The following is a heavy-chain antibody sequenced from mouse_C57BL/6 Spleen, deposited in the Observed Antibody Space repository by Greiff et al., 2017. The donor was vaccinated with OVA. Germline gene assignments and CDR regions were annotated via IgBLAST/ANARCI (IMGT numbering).Heavy chain of an antibody. Sequence: QVQLQQSGPELVKPGASVKISCKASGYAFSSSWMNWVKQRPGKGLEWIGRIYPGDGDTNYNGKFKGKATLTADKSSSTAYMQLSSLTSEDSAVYFCARGDLLLRYDAMDYWGQGTSVTVSS. CDR1: GYAFSSSW. CDR3: ARGDLLLRYDAMDY. D-gene: IGHD1-1*01. J-gene: IGHJ4*01. V-gene: IGHV1-82*01. CDR2: IYPGDGDT.